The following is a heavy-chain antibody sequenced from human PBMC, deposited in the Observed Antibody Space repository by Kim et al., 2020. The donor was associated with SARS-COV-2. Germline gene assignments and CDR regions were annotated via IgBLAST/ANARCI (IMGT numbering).Heavy chain of an antibody. J-gene: IGHJ4*02. CDR2: IYYSGST. V-gene: IGHV4-59*01. D-gene: IGHD3-3*01. CDR3: ARAAIFGTWDY. Sequence: SETLSLTCTVSGGSISSYYWSWIRQPPGKGLEWIGYIYYSGSTNYNPSLKSRVTISVDTSKNQFSLKLSSVTAADTAVYYCARAAIFGTWDYRGQGTLVTVSS. CDR1: GGSISSYY.